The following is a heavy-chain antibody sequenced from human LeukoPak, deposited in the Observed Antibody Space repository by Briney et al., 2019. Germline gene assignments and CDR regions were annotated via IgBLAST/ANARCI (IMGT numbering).Heavy chain of an antibody. CDR1: GGSISNYF. D-gene: IGHD5-24*01. J-gene: IGHJ4*02. CDR3: ARHVRQRWLQLVYFDY. Sequence: SETLSLTCTVSGGSISNYFWSWIRQPPGKGLEWIGCIYYSGSTFYHPSLKSRVTISVDTSKNQLSLKVTSVTAADTAVYYCARHVRQRWLQLVYFDYWGQGTLVTVSS. CDR2: IYYSGST. V-gene: IGHV4-59*08.